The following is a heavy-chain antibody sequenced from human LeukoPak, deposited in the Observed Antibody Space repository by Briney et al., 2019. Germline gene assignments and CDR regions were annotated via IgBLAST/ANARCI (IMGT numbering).Heavy chain of an antibody. J-gene: IGHJ4*02. D-gene: IGHD3-22*01. CDR1: GYTFTSYY. CDR3: ARVGPDYYDSSGYAFDY. V-gene: IGHV1-46*01. Sequence: ASVKVSCKASGYTFTSYYMHWVRQAPGQGLEWMGIINPSGGSTSYAQKFQGRVTMTRDTSTSTVYMELSSLRSEDTAVYYCARVGPDYYDSSGYAFDYWGQGTLVTVSS. CDR2: INPSGGST.